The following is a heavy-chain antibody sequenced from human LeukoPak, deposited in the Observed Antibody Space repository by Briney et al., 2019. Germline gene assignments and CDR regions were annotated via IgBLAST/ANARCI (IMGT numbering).Heavy chain of an antibody. CDR2: IYPGDSDT. Sequence: GESLKISCKGSGYSFTSYWIGWVRQMPGKGLEWMGIIYPGDSDTRYSPSFQGQVTISADKSISTAYLQWSSLKASDTAMYYCARHGETYYYDSSGYSYYFDYWGQGTLVTVSS. CDR3: ARHGETYYYDSSGYSYYFDY. CDR1: GYSFTSYW. V-gene: IGHV5-51*01. D-gene: IGHD3-22*01. J-gene: IGHJ4*02.